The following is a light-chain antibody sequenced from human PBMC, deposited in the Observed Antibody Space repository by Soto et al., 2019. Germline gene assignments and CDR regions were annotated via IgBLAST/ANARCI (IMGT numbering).Light chain of an antibody. J-gene: IGLJ2*01. V-gene: IGLV2-14*01. CDR1: SSDVGGYNH. CDR2: AVS. Sequence: QSALTQPAAVSGSPGQSITISCTGTSSDVGGYNHVSWYQHSPGKAPKLILFAVSDRPSGVSHRFSGSNSGNTASLTISVLQSEDEADYYCCSYTRLSTVVFGGGTKLTVL. CDR3: CSYTRLSTVV.